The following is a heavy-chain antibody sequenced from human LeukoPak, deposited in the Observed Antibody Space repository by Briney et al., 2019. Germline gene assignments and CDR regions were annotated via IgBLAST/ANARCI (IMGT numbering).Heavy chain of an antibody. J-gene: IGHJ3*02. CDR1: GYTFITYG. V-gene: IGHV1-18*01. CDR3: ARLLPYVFDI. Sequence: GASVKVSCKASGYTFITYGISWVRQAPGQRLEWMGWISGNTNYAQKLQGRVTMTTDASTSTAYMELRSLRSDDTAVYYCARLLPYVFDIWGQGTMVTASS. D-gene: IGHD3-22*01. CDR2: ISGNT.